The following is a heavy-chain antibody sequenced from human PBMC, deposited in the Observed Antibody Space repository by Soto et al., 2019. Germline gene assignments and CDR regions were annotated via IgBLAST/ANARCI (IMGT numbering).Heavy chain of an antibody. D-gene: IGHD4-17*01. CDR3: ARDPPVTTDYGLDV. Sequence: EVQLMETGGGLVQPGGSLRLSCAASGFTVGSNFMTWVRQAPGKGLEWISFIYTDGSTYYTDSVKGRFTISRDDSKNTVYLQMNILRGEDTAVYYCARDPPVTTDYGLDVW. CDR2: IYTDGST. J-gene: IGHJ6*01. V-gene: IGHV3-53*02. CDR1: GFTVGSNF.